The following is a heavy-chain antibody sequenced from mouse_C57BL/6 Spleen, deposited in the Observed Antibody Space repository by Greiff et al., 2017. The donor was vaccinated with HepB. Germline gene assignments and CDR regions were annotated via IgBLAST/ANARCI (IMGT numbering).Heavy chain of an antibody. CDR1: GYTFTSYW. CDR2: IYPSDSET. J-gene: IGHJ1*03. V-gene: IGHV1-61*01. Sequence: VQLQQPGAELVRPGSSVKLSCKASGYTFTSYWMDWVKQRPGQGLEWIGNIYPSDSETHYNQKFKDKATLTVDKSSSTAYMQLSSLTSEDSAVYYCARGTGKGYFDVWGTGTTVTVSS. D-gene: IGHD4-1*01. CDR3: ARGTGKGYFDV.